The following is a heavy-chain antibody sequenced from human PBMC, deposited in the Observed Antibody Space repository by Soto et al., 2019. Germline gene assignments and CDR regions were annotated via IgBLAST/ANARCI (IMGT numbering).Heavy chain of an antibody. J-gene: IGHJ4*02. CDR3: ATRPIAVAGIGMGFDY. Sequence: SETLSLTCAVYGGSFSGYYWSWIRQPPGKGLEWIGEINHSGSTNYNPSLKSRVTISVDTSKNQFSLKLSSVTAADTAVYYCATRPIAVAGIGMGFDYWGQGTLVTVSS. CDR1: GGSFSGYY. V-gene: IGHV4-34*01. CDR2: INHSGST. D-gene: IGHD6-19*01.